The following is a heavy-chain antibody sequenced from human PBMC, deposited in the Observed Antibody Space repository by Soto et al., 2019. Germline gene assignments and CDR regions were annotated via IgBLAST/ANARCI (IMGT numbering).Heavy chain of an antibody. Sequence: ASVKVSCKASGYTFTSYAMHWVRQAPGQRLEWMGWINAGNGNTKYSQKFQSRVTITRDTSASTAYMELSSLRSEDTAVYYCARWDGSGSYPYYYYGMDVWGQGTTVTVSS. CDR1: GYTFTSYA. J-gene: IGHJ6*02. CDR2: INAGNGNT. V-gene: IGHV1-3*01. CDR3: ARWDGSGSYPYYYYGMDV. D-gene: IGHD3-10*01.